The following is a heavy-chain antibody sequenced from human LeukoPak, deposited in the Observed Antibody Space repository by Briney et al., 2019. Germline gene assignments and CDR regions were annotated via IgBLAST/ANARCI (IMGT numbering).Heavy chain of an antibody. Sequence: KPSETLSLTCTVSGGSISSSSYYWGWIRQPPGKGLEWIGSIYYSGNTYHNPSLKSRVTISVDTSKNQFSLKLSSVTAADTAVYCCATGLPTYWYFDLWGRGTLVTVSS. J-gene: IGHJ2*01. V-gene: IGHV4-39*01. CDR1: GGSISSSSYY. CDR2: IYYSGNT. CDR3: ATGLPTYWYFDL. D-gene: IGHD5/OR15-5a*01.